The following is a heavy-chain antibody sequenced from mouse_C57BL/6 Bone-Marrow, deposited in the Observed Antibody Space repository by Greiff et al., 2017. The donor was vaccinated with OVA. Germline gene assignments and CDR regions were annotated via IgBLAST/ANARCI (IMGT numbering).Heavy chain of an antibody. Sequence: DVMLVESGGDLVKPGGSLKLSCAASGFTFSSYGMSWVRQTPDKRLEWVATISSGGSYTYYPDSVKGRFTISRDNAKNTLYLQMSSLKSEDTAMYYCARHGPYYYAMDYWGQGTSVTVSS. V-gene: IGHV5-6*02. CDR3: ARHGPYYYAMDY. CDR1: GFTFSSYG. J-gene: IGHJ4*01. CDR2: ISSGGSYT.